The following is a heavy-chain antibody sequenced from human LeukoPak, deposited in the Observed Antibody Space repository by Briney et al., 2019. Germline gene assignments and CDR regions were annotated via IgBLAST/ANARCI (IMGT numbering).Heavy chain of an antibody. D-gene: IGHD1-1*01. Sequence: SETLSLTCTVSGGSISGYYWSWIRQPAGKGLEWIGRIYTSGSTNYNPSLKSRVTMSVDTSKNQFSLKLSSVTVADTAVYYCARESTGTGAFDIWGQGTMVTVSS. CDR2: IYTSGST. J-gene: IGHJ3*02. CDR3: ARESTGTGAFDI. V-gene: IGHV4-4*07. CDR1: GGSISGYY.